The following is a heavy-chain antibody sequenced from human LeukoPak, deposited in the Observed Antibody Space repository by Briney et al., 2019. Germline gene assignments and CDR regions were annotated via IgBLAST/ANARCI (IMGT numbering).Heavy chain of an antibody. V-gene: IGHV3-21*01. Sequence: RGSLRLSCAASGFTFSSYTMNWVRQAPGKGLEWVSSISTGSSYIYCANSVKGRFTISRDNAKNSLYLQMNSLRAGDTVVYYCARDRLGVEMSTINRFDYWGQGTLVAVSS. CDR3: ARDRLGVEMSTINRFDY. CDR1: GFTFSSYT. J-gene: IGHJ4*02. D-gene: IGHD5-12*01. CDR2: ISTGSSYI.